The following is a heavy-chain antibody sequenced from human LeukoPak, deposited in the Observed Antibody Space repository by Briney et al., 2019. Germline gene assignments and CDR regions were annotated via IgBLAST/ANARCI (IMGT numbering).Heavy chain of an antibody. CDR1: GFTFSSYA. J-gene: IGHJ6*02. Sequence: GGSLRLSCAASGFTFSSYAMHWVRQAPGKGPEWVAIISYDGRNKYYADSVKGRFTISRDDSKNTLYVQMNSLRAEDTAVYYCARGPRTGTAFYYYGMDIWGQGTTVTVSS. D-gene: IGHD1-7*01. V-gene: IGHV3-30*04. CDR2: ISYDGRNK. CDR3: ARGPRTGTAFYYYGMDI.